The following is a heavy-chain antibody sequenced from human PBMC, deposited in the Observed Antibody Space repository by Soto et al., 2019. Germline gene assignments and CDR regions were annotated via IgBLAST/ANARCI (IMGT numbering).Heavy chain of an antibody. J-gene: IGHJ4*02. V-gene: IGHV4-39*01. D-gene: IGHD6-13*01. CDR2: IYYSGST. Sequence: PSETLSLTCTVSGGSLSSSNYYWGWIRQPPGKGLEWIGSIYYSGSTYYNPSLKSRVTISVDTSKNQFSLKLSSVTAADTAVYYCASTPGIAAAFDYWGQGTLVTVSS. CDR3: ASTPGIAAAFDY. CDR1: GGSLSSSNYY.